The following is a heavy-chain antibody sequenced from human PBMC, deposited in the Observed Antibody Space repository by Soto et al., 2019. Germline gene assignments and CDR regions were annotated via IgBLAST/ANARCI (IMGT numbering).Heavy chain of an antibody. J-gene: IGHJ3*02. V-gene: IGHV4-4*02. CDR3: ASPALGYCISTSCYADAFDI. CDR1: GGSISSSNW. Sequence: QVQLQESGPGLVKPSGTLSLTCAVSGGSISSSNWWSWVRQPPGKGLEWIGEIYHSGSTNYNPSLKSRVTISVDKSKNQFSLKLSSVTAADTAVYYCASPALGYCISTSCYADAFDIWGQGTMVTVSS. D-gene: IGHD2-2*01. CDR2: IYHSGST.